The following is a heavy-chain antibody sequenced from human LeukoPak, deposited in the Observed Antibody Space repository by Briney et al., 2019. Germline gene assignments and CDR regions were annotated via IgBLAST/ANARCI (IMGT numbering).Heavy chain of an antibody. D-gene: IGHD6-13*01. CDR3: ARDRPRSSSSDYFDY. Sequence: PGGSLRLSCAASGFTFSSYGMHWVRQAPGKGLEWVAVIWYDGSNKYYADSVKGRFTISRDNSKNTLYLQMNSLRAEDTAVYYCARDRPRSSSSDYFDYWGQGTLVTVPS. J-gene: IGHJ4*02. CDR2: IWYDGSNK. V-gene: IGHV3-33*01. CDR1: GFTFSSYG.